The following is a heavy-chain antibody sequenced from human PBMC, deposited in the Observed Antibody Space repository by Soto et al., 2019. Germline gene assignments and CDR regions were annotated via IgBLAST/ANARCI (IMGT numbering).Heavy chain of an antibody. CDR1: GGSFSGYY. Sequence: SETLSLTCVVYGGSFSGYYWSWIRQPPGKGLEWIGEINHSGSTNYNPSLKSRVTISVDTSKNQFSLKLSSVTAADTAVYYGARGPRYYGMDVWGQGTTVTVSS. V-gene: IGHV4-34*01. CDR3: ARGPRYYGMDV. CDR2: INHSGST. J-gene: IGHJ6*02.